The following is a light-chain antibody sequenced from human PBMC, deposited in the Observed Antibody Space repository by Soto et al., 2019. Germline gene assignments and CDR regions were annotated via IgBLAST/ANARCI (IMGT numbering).Light chain of an antibody. CDR2: RTS. CDR3: KQYGSSSWT. V-gene: IGKV3-20*01. Sequence: EIVMTQSPATLSVSPGERATLSCRASQSISSNLAWYQQKPGQAPRLLMFRTSSRATGIPDRFSGRGSGTDFNLTISRLEPEDFAVYYCKQYGSSSWTFGQGTKVDIK. J-gene: IGKJ1*01. CDR1: QSISSN.